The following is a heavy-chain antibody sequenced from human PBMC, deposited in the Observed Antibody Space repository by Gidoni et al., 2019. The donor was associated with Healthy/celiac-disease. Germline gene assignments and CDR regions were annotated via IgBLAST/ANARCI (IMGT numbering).Heavy chain of an antibody. CDR3: ARSSIAAREYFDY. J-gene: IGHJ4*02. Sequence: EVQLVESGGGLVKPGGSLRLSCAASGFTFSSYSMNWVRQAPGKGLEWFSSISSSSSYIYYADSVKGRFTISRDNAKNSLYLQMNSLRAEDTAVYYCARSSIAAREYFDYWGQGTLVTVSS. CDR1: GFTFSSYS. CDR2: ISSSSSYI. V-gene: IGHV3-21*01. D-gene: IGHD6-6*01.